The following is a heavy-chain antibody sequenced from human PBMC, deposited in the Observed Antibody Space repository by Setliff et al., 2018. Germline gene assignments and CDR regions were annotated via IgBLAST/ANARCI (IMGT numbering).Heavy chain of an antibody. CDR3: RCWSGYYNNDY. V-gene: IGHV4-34*01. Sequence: SETLSLTCAVYGGSFSDYYWGWIRQSPGKGLEWIGEINDSGTTNYSPSLKSRVTISLDASTNQFSLKLRSVSAADTAVYYCRCWSGYYNNDYWGQGTLVTVSS. D-gene: IGHD3-3*01. CDR2: INDSGTT. CDR1: GGSFSDYY. J-gene: IGHJ4*02.